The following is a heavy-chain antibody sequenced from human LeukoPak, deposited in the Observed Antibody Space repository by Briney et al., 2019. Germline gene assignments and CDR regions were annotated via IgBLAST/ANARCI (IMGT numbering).Heavy chain of an antibody. CDR1: GGSFSGYY. CDR2: INHSGST. V-gene: IGHV4-34*01. J-gene: IGHJ4*02. CDR3: ARHTRSGWYYFDY. D-gene: IGHD6-19*01. Sequence: PSETLSLTCAVYGGSFSGYYWSWIRQPPGKGLEWIGEINHSGSTNYNPSLKSRVTISVDTSKNQFSLKLSSVTAADTAVYYRARHTRSGWYYFDYWGQGTLVTVSS.